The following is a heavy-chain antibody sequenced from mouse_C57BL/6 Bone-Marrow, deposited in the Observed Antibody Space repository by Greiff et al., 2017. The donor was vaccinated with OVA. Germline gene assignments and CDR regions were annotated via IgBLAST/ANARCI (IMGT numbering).Heavy chain of an antibody. D-gene: IGHD2-5*01. Sequence: EVQLQESGPELVKPGASVKISCKASGYSFTGYYMHWVKQSSEKSLEWIGEINPSTGGTSYNQKFKGKATLTVDKSSSTAYMQLKSLTSEDSAVYYCARYHDSNYLYYYAMDYWGQGTSVTVSS. J-gene: IGHJ4*01. CDR3: ARYHDSNYLYYYAMDY. CDR2: INPSTGGT. V-gene: IGHV1-43*01. CDR1: GYSFTGYY.